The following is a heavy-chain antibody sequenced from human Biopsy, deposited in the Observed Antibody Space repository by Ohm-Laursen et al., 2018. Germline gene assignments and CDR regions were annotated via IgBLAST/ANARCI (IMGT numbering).Heavy chain of an antibody. D-gene: IGHD6-19*01. CDR3: ARDNSRAPPGDISETFDL. Sequence: SLRLSCSASGFRFDNTGMHWVRQGPGKGLEWVAGISWSSDSITYAKSVTGRFTISRDNAKSSLYLQMNSLRDEDTALYYCARDNSRAPPGDISETFDLWGQGTMVTVSS. V-gene: IGHV3-9*01. CDR1: GFRFDNTG. J-gene: IGHJ3*01. CDR2: ISWSSDSI.